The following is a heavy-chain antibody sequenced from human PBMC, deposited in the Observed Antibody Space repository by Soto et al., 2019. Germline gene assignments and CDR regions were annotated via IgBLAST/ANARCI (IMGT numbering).Heavy chain of an antibody. Sequence: SETLSLTCAVSGGSISSGGYSWSWIRQPPGKGLEWIGYIYHSGSTYYNPSLKSRVTISVDTSKNQFSLKLSSVTAADTAVYYCASPKIAFYNWFDPWGQGTLVTVS. D-gene: IGHD3-3*02. V-gene: IGHV4-30-2*01. CDR1: GGSISSGGYS. J-gene: IGHJ5*02. CDR3: ASPKIAFYNWFDP. CDR2: IYHSGST.